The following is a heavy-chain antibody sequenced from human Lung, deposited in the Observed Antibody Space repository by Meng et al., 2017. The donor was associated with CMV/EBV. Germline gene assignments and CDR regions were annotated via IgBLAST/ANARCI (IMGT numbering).Heavy chain of an antibody. V-gene: IGHV3-20*04. J-gene: IGHJ3*02. D-gene: IGHD1-26*01. CDR3: ARAVGPTIVDALDI. CDR1: GFTFDDYG. CDR2: IRWNGETT. Sequence: GESLKISCAASGFTFDDYGMNWVRQAPGKGLEWVSGIRWNGETTAYTDSVRGRFTISRDNAKKSLHLQMNSLRAEDTALYYCARAVGPTIVDALDIWGHGTXVTVSS.